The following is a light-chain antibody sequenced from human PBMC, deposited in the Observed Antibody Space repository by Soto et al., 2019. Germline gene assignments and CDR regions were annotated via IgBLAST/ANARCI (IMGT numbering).Light chain of an antibody. V-gene: IGKV4-1*01. CDR3: QHYSLASPYT. CDR1: QSVFYSPGNKNC. Sequence: DIVMAQSPDSLAVSLGETATINCTSSQSVFYSPGNKNCLAWYQQKPGQPPRLLISWASTRESGVPDRFSGSGSGTNFTLTIGSLQAEDVAIDYCQHYSLASPYTFGQGTKREIK. CDR2: WAS. J-gene: IGKJ2*01.